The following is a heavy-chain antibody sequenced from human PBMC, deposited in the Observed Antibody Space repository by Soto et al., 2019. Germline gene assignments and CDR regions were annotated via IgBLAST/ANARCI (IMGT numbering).Heavy chain of an antibody. J-gene: IGHJ6*03. CDR2: ISGSGGGA. CDR3: ARPERDYFYNHMDV. Sequence: EVQLLESGGGLVQPGGSLRLSCAASGFTLSRYVMSWVRQAPGKGLEWVSVISGSGGGAFYADSVKGRFTISRDNSKNTLYLEMRSLRAEDSAVYYCARPERDYFYNHMDVWGKGTTVTVSS. D-gene: IGHD6-25*01. V-gene: IGHV3-23*01. CDR1: GFTLSRYV.